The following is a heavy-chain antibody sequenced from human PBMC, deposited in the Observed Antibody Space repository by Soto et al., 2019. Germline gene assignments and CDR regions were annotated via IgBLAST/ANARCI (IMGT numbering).Heavy chain of an antibody. J-gene: IGHJ4*02. CDR1: GFTFSSYA. CDR3: AKDSHYYGSGSFFPH. V-gene: IGHV3-23*01. D-gene: IGHD3-10*01. CDR2: ISGSGGST. Sequence: EVQLLESGGGLVQPGGSLILYCAASGFTFSSYAMSWVRQAPGKGLECVSAISGSGGSTYYADSVKGRFTISRDNSKNTLYLQMNSLRAEDTAVYYCAKDSHYYGSGSFFPHWGQGTLVTVSS.